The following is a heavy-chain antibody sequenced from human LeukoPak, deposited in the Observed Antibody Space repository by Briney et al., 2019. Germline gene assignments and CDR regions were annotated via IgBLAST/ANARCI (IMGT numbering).Heavy chain of an antibody. V-gene: IGHV3-74*01. CDR1: GFTFSSYW. CDR3: ARGGYGSGSYFLLNY. J-gene: IGHJ4*02. Sequence: GGSLRLSCAASGFTFSSYWMHWVRQAPGKGLVWVSRINNDGSSTSYADSVKGRFTISRDNAKNTLYLQMNSLRAEDTAVYYCARGGYGSGSYFLLNYWGQGTLVTVSS. D-gene: IGHD3-10*01. CDR2: INNDGSST.